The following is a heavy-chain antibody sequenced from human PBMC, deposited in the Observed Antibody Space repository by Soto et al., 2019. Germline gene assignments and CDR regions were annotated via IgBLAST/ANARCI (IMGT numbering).Heavy chain of an antibody. Sequence: PSETLSLTCTVSGGSISSYYWSWIRKPPGKGLEWIGYIYYSGSTNYNPSLKSRVTISVGTSKNQFSLKLSSVTAADTAVYYCARVGDGYDYYYYGMDVWGQGTTVTVSS. D-gene: IGHD3-16*01. CDR2: IYYSGST. CDR3: ARVGDGYDYYYYGMDV. J-gene: IGHJ6*02. V-gene: IGHV4-59*01. CDR1: GGSISSYY.